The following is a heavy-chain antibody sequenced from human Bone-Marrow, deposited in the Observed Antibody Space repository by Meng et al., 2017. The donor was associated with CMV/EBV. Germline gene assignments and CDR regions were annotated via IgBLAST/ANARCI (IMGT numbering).Heavy chain of an antibody. CDR1: GYTFTGYY. D-gene: IGHD1-14*01. V-gene: IGHV1-2*02. CDR2: INPNSGGT. J-gene: IGHJ5*02. CDR3: ARSSDRKSHRGWFDP. Sequence: ASVKVSCKASGYTFTGYYMHWVRQAPGQGLEWMGWINPNSGGTNYAQKFQGRVTMTRDTSISTAYMELSRLRSDDTAVYYCARSSDRKSHRGWFDPWGRGTPVTVSS.